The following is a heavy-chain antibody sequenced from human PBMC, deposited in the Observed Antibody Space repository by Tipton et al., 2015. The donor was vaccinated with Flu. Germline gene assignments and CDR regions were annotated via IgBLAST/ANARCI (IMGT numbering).Heavy chain of an antibody. V-gene: IGHV4-39*07. D-gene: IGHD3-10*01. CDR3: ARVGAVTMVRGLAFDAFDI. J-gene: IGHJ3*02. CDR2: IYHGGST. CDR1: GGSISSSAYY. Sequence: TLSLTCTVSGGSISSSAYYWGWIRQTPGKGLEWIGNIYHGGSTNYNPSLKSRVTISLDKSKNQFSLNLSSVTAADTAVYYCARVGAVTMVRGLAFDAFDIWGLGTMVAVSS.